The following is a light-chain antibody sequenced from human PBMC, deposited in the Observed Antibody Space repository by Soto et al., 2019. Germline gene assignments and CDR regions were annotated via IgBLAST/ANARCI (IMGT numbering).Light chain of an antibody. V-gene: IGKV3-20*01. J-gene: IGKJ1*01. Sequence: DIVLAQSPGALSLSPGESATLSCRASQSVSSSFLAWYQQKAGQAPRLLIYGASRRATGIPDRFSGSGSGTDFTLTISRLEPEDFAVYYCQQYVSSPWAFGQGTKGDIK. CDR3: QQYVSSPWA. CDR1: QSVSSSF. CDR2: GAS.